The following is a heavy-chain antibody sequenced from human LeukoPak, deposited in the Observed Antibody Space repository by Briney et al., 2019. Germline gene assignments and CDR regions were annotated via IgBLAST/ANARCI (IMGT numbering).Heavy chain of an antibody. D-gene: IGHD3-3*01. V-gene: IGHV3-66*01. CDR2: IYSGGYT. Sequence: PGGSLRLSCAASGFTVSSNYMSWVRQAPGKGLEWVSVIYSGGYTYYADSVKGRFTITRDNSSNTLYLQMNSLRPEDTAVYYCAKYPPNDFWNYWGQGTLVTVSS. CDR1: GFTVSSNY. CDR3: AKYPPNDFWNY. J-gene: IGHJ4*02.